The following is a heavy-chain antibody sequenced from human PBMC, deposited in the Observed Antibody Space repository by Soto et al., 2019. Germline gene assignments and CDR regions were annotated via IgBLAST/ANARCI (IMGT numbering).Heavy chain of an antibody. CDR1: GGTVASSHW. J-gene: IGHJ5*02. Sequence: QVQLQESGPRLVKPSESLSLTCGVSGGTVASSHWWSWVRQSPGRGLGLIGNVYHTGDTNFNPSLQSRVTFTVDKANHQFPLRLTSVTAADPAVYFCAREIVTAGGNNYFDPWGPGTLVTVSS. CDR3: AREIVTAGGNNYFDP. D-gene: IGHD4-4*01. CDR2: VYHTGDT. V-gene: IGHV4-4*02.